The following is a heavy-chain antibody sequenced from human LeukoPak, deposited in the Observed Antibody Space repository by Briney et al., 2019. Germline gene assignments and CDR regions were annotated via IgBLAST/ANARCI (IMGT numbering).Heavy chain of an antibody. J-gene: IGHJ4*02. CDR2: IYTSGST. V-gene: IGHV4-61*02. Sequence: SETLSLTRTVSGGSISSGSYYGSWIRQPAGRGLEWIGRIYTSGSTNYNPSLKSRVTISVDTSKNQFSLKLSSVTAADTAVYYCARGSPEISALYFDDWGQGTLVTVSS. CDR1: GGSISSGSYY. CDR3: ARGSPEISALYFDD.